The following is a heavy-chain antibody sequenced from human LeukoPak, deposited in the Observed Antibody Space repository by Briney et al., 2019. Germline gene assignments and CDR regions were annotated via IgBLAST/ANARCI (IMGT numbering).Heavy chain of an antibody. J-gene: IGHJ4*02. V-gene: IGHV1-8*01. D-gene: IGHD3-22*01. CDR1: GGTFSSHA. CDR3: ARGHHYDSSGYTFDY. CDR2: MNPNSGNT. Sequence: ASVKVSCKASGGTFSSHAISWVRQATGQGLEWMGWMNPNSGNTGYAQKFQGRVTMTRNTSISTAYMELSSLRSEDTAVYYCARGHHYDSSGYTFDYWGQGTLVTVSS.